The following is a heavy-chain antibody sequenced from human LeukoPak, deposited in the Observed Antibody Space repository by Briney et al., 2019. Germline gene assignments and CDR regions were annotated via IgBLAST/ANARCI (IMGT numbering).Heavy chain of an antibody. D-gene: IGHD3-10*01. CDR3: AREGTDQYYYYYMDV. J-gene: IGHJ6*03. Sequence: SETLSLTCTVSVGSLRSHYWSWIRQPPGKGLEWVGYIYYSGSTNYNPSLKSRVTISLDTSKNQLSLKLSSVTAADTAVYYCAREGTDQYYYYYMDVWGKGTTVTVSS. CDR1: VGSLRSHY. V-gene: IGHV4-59*11. CDR2: IYYSGST.